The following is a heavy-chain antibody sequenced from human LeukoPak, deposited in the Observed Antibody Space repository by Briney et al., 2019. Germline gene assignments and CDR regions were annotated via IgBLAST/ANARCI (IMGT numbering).Heavy chain of an antibody. V-gene: IGHV4-4*07. CDR2: IYSSGST. CDR1: GGSINNYY. CDR3: VRCRGTTVLTRFDN. Sequence: SSETLSLTCTVSGGSINNYYWSWIWQPAGKGLEWIGRIYSSGSTNYNPSLKSRVTMSVDTSKNQFSVNLTSVTAADTAVYYCVRCRGTTVLTRFDNWGQGTLVTVSS. J-gene: IGHJ4*02. D-gene: IGHD1-1*01.